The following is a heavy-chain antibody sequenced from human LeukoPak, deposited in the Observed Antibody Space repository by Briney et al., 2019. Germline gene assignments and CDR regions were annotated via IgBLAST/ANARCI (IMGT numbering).Heavy chain of an antibody. CDR2: ISGFGDST. CDR3: AKGFPDEWHLLPYYFDS. V-gene: IGHV3-23*01. CDR1: GFSFSSFA. Sequence: GGSLRLSCAASGFSFSSFAMNWVRQAPGKGLEWVSAISGFGDSTYYADSVKGRFTISRDNSKDTLYLQINSLRVEDTAVYFCAKGFPDEWHLLPYYFDSWGQGTLVTVSS. J-gene: IGHJ4*02. D-gene: IGHD1-26*01.